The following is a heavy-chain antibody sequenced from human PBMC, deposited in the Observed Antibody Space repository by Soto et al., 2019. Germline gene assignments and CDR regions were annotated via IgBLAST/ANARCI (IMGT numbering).Heavy chain of an antibody. V-gene: IGHV3-74*01. CDR1: GFTFSSYS. J-gene: IGHJ4*02. Sequence: GGSLRLSCAASGFTFSSYSMHWVRQAPGKGLVWVSRINSDGSSRSYADSVKGRFTISRDNAKNTLYLQMNSLRAEDTAVYYCVSMEWYYFDYWGQGTLVTVSS. D-gene: IGHD3-3*01. CDR2: INSDGSSR. CDR3: VSMEWYYFDY.